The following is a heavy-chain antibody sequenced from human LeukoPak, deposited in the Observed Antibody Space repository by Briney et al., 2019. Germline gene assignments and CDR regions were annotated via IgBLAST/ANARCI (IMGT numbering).Heavy chain of an antibody. J-gene: IGHJ5*02. CDR2: IIPIFGTA. V-gene: IGHV1-69*05. CDR3: ASFLMDIVVVPAAIRQNWFDP. D-gene: IGHD2-2*02. CDR1: GGTFSSYA. Sequence: ASVKVSCKASGGTFSSYAISWVRQAPGQGLEWMGGIIPIFGTANYAQKFQGRVTITTDESTSTAYMELSSLRSEDTAVYYCASFLMDIVVVPAAIRQNWFDPWGQGTLVTVSS.